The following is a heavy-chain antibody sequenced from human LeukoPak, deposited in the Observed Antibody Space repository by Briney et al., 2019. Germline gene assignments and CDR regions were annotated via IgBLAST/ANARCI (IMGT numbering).Heavy chain of an antibody. J-gene: IGHJ6*03. D-gene: IGHD3-16*01. CDR1: GFTFGSYA. CDR2: ISGSGYYT. CDR3: AKDGSWGDYYFYFYMDV. V-gene: IGHV3-23*01. Sequence: GGSLRLSCAASGFTFGSYAMSWVRQAPGKGLEWVSGISGSGYYTYYADSVKGRFTISRDNSKNTLYIEMNSLRAEDTAVYYCAKDGSWGDYYFYFYMDVWGKGTTVTVSS.